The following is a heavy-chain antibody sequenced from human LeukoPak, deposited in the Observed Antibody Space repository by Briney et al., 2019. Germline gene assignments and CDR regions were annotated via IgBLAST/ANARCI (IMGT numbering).Heavy chain of an antibody. CDR1: GGTFSSYA. CDR3: AREAPEGYYDSSRD. Sequence: SVKVSCKASGGTFSSYAISWVRQAPGQGLEWMGGIIPIFGTANYAQKFQGRVTITADESTSTAYMELSSLRSEDTAVYYCAREAPEGYYDSSRDWGQGTMVTVSS. V-gene: IGHV1-69*01. J-gene: IGHJ3*01. D-gene: IGHD3-22*01. CDR2: IIPIFGTA.